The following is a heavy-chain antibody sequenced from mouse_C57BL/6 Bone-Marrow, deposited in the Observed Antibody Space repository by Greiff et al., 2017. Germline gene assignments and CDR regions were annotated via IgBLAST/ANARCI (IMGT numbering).Heavy chain of an antibody. CDR3: ARSDY. CDR2: IYPSDSAT. V-gene: IGHV1-61*01. CDR1: CYTFTSYW. J-gene: IGHJ2*01. Sequence: QVQLQQPGAELVRPGSSVKLSCKASCYTFTSYWMDWVKQRPGQGLEWIGNIYPSDSATHYNQKFKDKATLTVDKSSSTAYMQLSSLTSEDSAVYYCARSDYWGQGTTLTVSS.